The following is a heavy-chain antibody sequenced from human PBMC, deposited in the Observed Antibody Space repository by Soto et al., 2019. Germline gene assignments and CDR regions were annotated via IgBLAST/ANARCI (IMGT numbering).Heavy chain of an antibody. J-gene: IGHJ1*01. CDR2: INPTSGGT. CDR3: ATEGNSSYKYFQR. D-gene: IGHD6-6*01. CDR1: GYTFTDDY. V-gene: IGHV1-2*02. Sequence: ASVKVSGKASGYTFTDDYMHWVRQAPGQGLEWMGWINPTSGGTNYAQNFQGRVTMTRDTSISTAYMELYTLKSDDTAMYYCATEGNSSYKYFQRWGQGNLVTVSS.